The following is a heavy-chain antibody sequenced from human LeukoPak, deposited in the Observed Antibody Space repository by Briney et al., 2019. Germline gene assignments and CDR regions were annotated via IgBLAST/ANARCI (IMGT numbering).Heavy chain of an antibody. CDR2: INHSGST. V-gene: IGHV4-34*01. Sequence: TSETLSLTCAVYGGSFSGYYWSWIRQPPGKGLEWIGEINHSGSTNYNPSLKSRVTISVDTSKNQFSLKLSSVTAADTAVYYCARPYYYGSGSYYNYWGQGTLVTVFS. CDR3: ARPYYYGSGSYYNY. CDR1: GGSFSGYY. D-gene: IGHD3-10*01. J-gene: IGHJ4*02.